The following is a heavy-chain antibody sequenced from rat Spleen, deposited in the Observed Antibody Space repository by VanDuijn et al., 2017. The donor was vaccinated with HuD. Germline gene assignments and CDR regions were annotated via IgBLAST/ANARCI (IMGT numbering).Heavy chain of an antibody. CDR1: GFTFSNYD. D-gene: IGHD1-1*01. J-gene: IGHJ3*01. Sequence: EVQLVASGGGLVRPGRSLRLSCAVSGFTFSNYDMAWVRQAPGKGLEWVASISNTGGSIYYPDSVKGRFTISRHNTQNTLYLQMNSLRSEDTATYYCTTVLQGHGFAYWGQGTLVTVSS. CDR3: TTVLQGHGFAY. CDR2: ISNTGGSI. V-gene: IGHV5-31*01.